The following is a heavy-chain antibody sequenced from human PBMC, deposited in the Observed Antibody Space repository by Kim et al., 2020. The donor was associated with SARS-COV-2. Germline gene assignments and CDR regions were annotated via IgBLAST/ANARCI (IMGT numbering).Heavy chain of an antibody. CDR1: GYTFTSYY. CDR2: INPSGGST. D-gene: IGHD4-17*01. Sequence: ASVKVSCKTSGYTFTSYYTHWVRQAPGQGLEWMGIINPSGGSTSYAQKFQGRVTMTRDTSTSTVYMELSSLRSEDTAVYYCARAKDYGDYDSNLQHWGQGSLVTVSS. V-gene: IGHV1-46*01. J-gene: IGHJ1*01. CDR3: ARAKDYGDYDSNLQH.